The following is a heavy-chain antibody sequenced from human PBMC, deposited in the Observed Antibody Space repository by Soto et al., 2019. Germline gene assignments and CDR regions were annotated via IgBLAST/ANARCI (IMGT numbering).Heavy chain of an antibody. CDR1: GYTFTSYA. CDR3: ARARVVPAAFFDY. D-gene: IGHD2-2*01. CDR2: INAGNGNT. J-gene: IGHJ4*02. Sequence: ASVKVSCKASGYTFTSYAMHWVRQAPGQRLEWMGWINAGNGNTKYSQKFQGRVTITRDTSASTAYMELSRLRSEDTAVYYCARARVVPAAFFDYWGQGTLVTVSS. V-gene: IGHV1-3*01.